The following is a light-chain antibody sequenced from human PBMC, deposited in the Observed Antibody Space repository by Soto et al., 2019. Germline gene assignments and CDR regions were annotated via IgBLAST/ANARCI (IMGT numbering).Light chain of an antibody. Sequence: DIQMTQSPSSLSASVGDRVTITCRASQSISSYLNWYQQKPGKAPKLLIYAASSLQSGVPSRFSGSGSGTDFTLTISSLQTEDFATDYCQQSYSTPLTFGGGTTVEIK. CDR3: QQSYSTPLT. CDR2: AAS. J-gene: IGKJ4*01. CDR1: QSISSY. V-gene: IGKV1-39*01.